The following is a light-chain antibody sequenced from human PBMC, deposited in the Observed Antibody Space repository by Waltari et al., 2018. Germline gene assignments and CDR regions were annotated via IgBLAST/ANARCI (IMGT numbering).Light chain of an antibody. CDR1: SSNIGAGYV. CDR2: ANS. V-gene: IGLV1-40*01. J-gene: IGLJ2*01. CDR3: QSFDSSLSGSV. Sequence: QSVLTQPPSVSGAPGQRVPISCTGSSSNIGAGYVVTWYQQLPGTAPKLLIYANSNRPSGVPDRFSGSKSGTSASLAITGLQTEDEADYYCQSFDSSLSGSVFGGGTKLTVL.